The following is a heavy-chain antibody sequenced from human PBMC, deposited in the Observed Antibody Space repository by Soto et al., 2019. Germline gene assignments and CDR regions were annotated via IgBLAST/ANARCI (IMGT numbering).Heavy chain of an antibody. CDR3: AKGVHYYDSSAPNAFDI. V-gene: IGHV3-33*06. CDR1: GFTFSSYG. J-gene: IGHJ3*02. Sequence: QVQLVESGGGVVQPGRSLRLSCAASGFTFSSYGMHWVRQAPGKGLEWVAVIWYDGSNKYYADSVKGRFTISRDNSKNTLYLQMNSLRAEDTAVYYCAKGVHYYDSSAPNAFDIWGQGTMVTVSS. CDR2: IWYDGSNK. D-gene: IGHD3-22*01.